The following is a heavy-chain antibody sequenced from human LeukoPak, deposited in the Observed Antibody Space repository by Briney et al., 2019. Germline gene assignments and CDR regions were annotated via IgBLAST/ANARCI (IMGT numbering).Heavy chain of an antibody. CDR2: ISADKGKT. CDR3: ARDKEQWLQNCFDP. CDR1: GYKFNTYG. V-gene: IGHV1-18*01. J-gene: IGHJ5*02. D-gene: IGHD6-19*01. Sequence: ASVKVSCKATGYKFNTYGITWVRQAPGQGLEWIGWISADKGKTYYAQRLQDRVIMTADTSTSTAHLELTNLVSDDTAVYYCARDKEQWLQNCFDPWGQGTLVTVSS.